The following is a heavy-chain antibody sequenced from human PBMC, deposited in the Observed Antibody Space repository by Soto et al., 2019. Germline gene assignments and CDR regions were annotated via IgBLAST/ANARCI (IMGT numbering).Heavy chain of an antibody. CDR3: ARVIPGVDAWFDP. Sequence: QVQLVQSGAEVKKPGASVKVSCRASGYTFTTFGVTWVRRAPGQGLEWMGWISAYTDTPNYAQKFQGRVTMTIDTSTSTAYIDMMSLTSDDTAVCYCARVIPGVDAWFDPWGQGTLVSVYS. CDR1: GYTFTTFG. CDR2: ISAYTDTP. D-gene: IGHD2-2*01. J-gene: IGHJ5*02. V-gene: IGHV1-18*01.